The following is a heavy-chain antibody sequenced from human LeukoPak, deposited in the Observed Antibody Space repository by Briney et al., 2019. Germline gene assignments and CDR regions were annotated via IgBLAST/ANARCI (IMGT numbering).Heavy chain of an antibody. J-gene: IGHJ4*02. V-gene: IGHV1-8*01. Sequence: ASVKVSCKASGYSLTSYDINWVRQATGQGPEWIGWMNPSSGNTGYAQRFQGRVTMTRDTSTSTAYLELSSLRSEDTAVYYCAAHTYYFSSGSFGHWGQGTLVTVSS. CDR1: GYSLTSYD. CDR2: MNPSSGNT. D-gene: IGHD3-10*01. CDR3: AAHTYYFSSGSFGH.